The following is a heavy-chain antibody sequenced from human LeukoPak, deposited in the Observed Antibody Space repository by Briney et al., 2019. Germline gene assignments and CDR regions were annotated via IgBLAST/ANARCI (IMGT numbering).Heavy chain of an antibody. D-gene: IGHD6-13*01. CDR1: GDSISSSSYY. J-gene: IGHJ6*02. V-gene: IGHV4-39*07. CDR2: IYYTGDA. CDR3: ARDAGSSSWSAYYYGMDV. Sequence: SETLSLTCTVPGDSISSSSYYWGWIRQPPGKGLEYIGTIYYTGDAYYNPSLKGRVTISIDTSRKQFSLRLNSVTAADTAVYYCARDAGSSSWSAYYYGMDVWGQGTTVTVSS.